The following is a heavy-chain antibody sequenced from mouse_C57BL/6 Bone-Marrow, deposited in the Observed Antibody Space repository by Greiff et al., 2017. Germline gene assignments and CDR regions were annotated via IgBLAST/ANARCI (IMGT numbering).Heavy chain of an antibody. D-gene: IGHD2-5*01. CDR3: ARNYSNYNLFDY. V-gene: IGHV1-64*01. CDR1: GYTFTSYW. J-gene: IGHJ2*01. CDR2: IHPNSGST. Sequence: QVQLQQPGAELVKPGASVKLSCKASGYTFTSYWMHWVKQRPGQGLEWIGMIHPNSGSTNYNEKFKSKATLTVDKSSSTACMPLSSLTSEYSAVYYCARNYSNYNLFDYWDRGNALTVSS.